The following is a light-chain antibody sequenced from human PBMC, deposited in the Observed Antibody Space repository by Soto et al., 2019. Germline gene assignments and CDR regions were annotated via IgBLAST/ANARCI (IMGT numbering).Light chain of an antibody. CDR1: QSVSSN. CDR2: GAS. V-gene: IGKV3-15*01. Sequence: EIVMRQSPATLSVSPGERATLSCRASQSVSSNLAWYQQKPGQAPRLLIYGASTRATGIPARFSGSGSGTEFTLTISSLQPEDFAVYYCQQYNNWPRGTFGGGTKVDI. CDR3: QQYNNWPRGT. J-gene: IGKJ4*01.